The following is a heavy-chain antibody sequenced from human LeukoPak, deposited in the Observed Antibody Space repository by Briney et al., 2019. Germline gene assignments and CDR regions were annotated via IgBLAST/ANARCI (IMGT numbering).Heavy chain of an antibody. Sequence: GGSLRLSCAASGFTFSSYWMHWVRQAPGKGLVWLSRISGDGSSTSYADSVKGPFTISRDNAKNTLYLQMNSLRAEDTAMYYCARPSVGFDPWGQGTLVTVSS. CDR1: GFTFSSYW. CDR3: ARPSVGFDP. CDR2: ISGDGSST. V-gene: IGHV3-74*01. J-gene: IGHJ5*02.